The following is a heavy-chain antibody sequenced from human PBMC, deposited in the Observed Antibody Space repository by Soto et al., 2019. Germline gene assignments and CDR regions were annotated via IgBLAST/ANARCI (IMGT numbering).Heavy chain of an antibody. CDR1: GYTFTSYG. CDR3: ARDQGVMITFGGVIAFGPLDAFDI. CDR2: ISAYNGNT. J-gene: IGHJ3*02. Sequence: QVQLVQSGAEVKKPGASVKVSCKASGYTFTSYGISWVRQAPGQGLEWMGWISAYNGNTNYAQKPQGRVTMTTDTCTSTAYMELRSLRSDETAVYYCARDQGVMITFGGVIAFGPLDAFDIWGQGTMVTVSS. D-gene: IGHD3-16*02. V-gene: IGHV1-18*01.